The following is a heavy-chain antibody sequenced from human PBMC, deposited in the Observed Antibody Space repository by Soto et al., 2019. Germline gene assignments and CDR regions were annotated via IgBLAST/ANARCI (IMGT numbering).Heavy chain of an antibody. Sequence: ASVKVSCKASGYTFTGDYMHWVRQAPGQGLEWMGWINPNSGGTNYAQKFQGWVTMTRDTSISTAYMELSRLRSDDTAVYYCARDSDFNLNIVVVVAPGDYGMDVWGQGTTVTVSS. CDR2: INPNSGGT. CDR3: ARDSDFNLNIVVVVAPGDYGMDV. D-gene: IGHD2-15*01. CDR1: GYTFTGDY. V-gene: IGHV1-2*04. J-gene: IGHJ6*02.